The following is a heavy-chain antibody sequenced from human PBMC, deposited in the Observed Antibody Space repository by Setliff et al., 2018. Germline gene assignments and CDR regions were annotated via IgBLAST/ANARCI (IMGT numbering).Heavy chain of an antibody. V-gene: IGHV1-3*01. CDR1: GYTFTNYL. CDR3: ARAVTIFGVITPIYFYYMDV. Sequence: ASVKVSCKASGYTFTNYLIHWVRQSPGQSPEWMGWINAGNGHTKFSQSFQGRLSISSDTAASTVYMDLHNLGSEDTALFYCARAVTIFGVITPIYFYYMDVWGKGTTVTVSS. CDR2: INAGNGHT. J-gene: IGHJ6*03. D-gene: IGHD3-3*01.